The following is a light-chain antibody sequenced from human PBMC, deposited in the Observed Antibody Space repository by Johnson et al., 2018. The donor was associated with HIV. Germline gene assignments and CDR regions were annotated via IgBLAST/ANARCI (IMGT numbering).Light chain of an antibody. V-gene: IGLV1-51*02. CDR3: GTCDNSLTAGV. CDR1: SSNIGNNY. J-gene: IGLJ1*01. Sequence: QSVLTQPPSMSAAPGQKVTISCSGSSSNIGNNYVSWYQQLPGTAPKLLIFENNKRPSGIPDRFSGSKSGTSATLGITGLQTGDEDDYYFGTCDNSLTAGVFGSGTKVTVL. CDR2: ENN.